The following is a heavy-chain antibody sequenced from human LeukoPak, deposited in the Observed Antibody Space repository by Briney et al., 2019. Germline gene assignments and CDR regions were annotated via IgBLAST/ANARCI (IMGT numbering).Heavy chain of an antibody. Sequence: SETLSLTCTVSGGSISSGSYYWSWIRQPAGKGLEWIGRIYTSGSTNYNPSLKSRVTISVDTSKNQFSLKLSSVTAADTAVYYCARAGINMVELLPFDYWGQGTLVTVSS. CDR3: ARAGINMVELLPFDY. D-gene: IGHD1-7*01. CDR2: IYTSGST. CDR1: GGSISSGSYY. J-gene: IGHJ4*02. V-gene: IGHV4-61*02.